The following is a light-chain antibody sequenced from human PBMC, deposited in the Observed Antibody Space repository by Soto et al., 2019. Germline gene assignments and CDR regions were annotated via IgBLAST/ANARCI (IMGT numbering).Light chain of an antibody. V-gene: IGKV1-39*01. Sequence: DIQMTQSPSSLFASVGDRVTVTCRASQSINIYLNWYQQKPGKAPTLLIYGASSLQSGVPSRFSGGGSRTDFTLTISALQPEDFATYYCQQSYRSPYTFGQGTKLEF. CDR2: GAS. CDR1: QSINIY. J-gene: IGKJ2*01. CDR3: QQSYRSPYT.